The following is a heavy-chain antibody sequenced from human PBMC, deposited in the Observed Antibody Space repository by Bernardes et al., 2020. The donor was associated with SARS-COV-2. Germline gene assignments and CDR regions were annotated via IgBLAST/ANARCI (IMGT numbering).Heavy chain of an antibody. J-gene: IGHJ4*02. Sequence: EPLSLTCTVSVGSISSYYCSWNRPPPGKGLEWIGSIYYSGSSYYNPSLKSRLTISVDTSKNQFSLKLSSVTAADTAIYYCAREFREVMAQFDYWGQGALVTVSS. CDR2: IYYSGSS. CDR1: VGSISSYY. CDR3: AREFREVMAQFDY. V-gene: IGHV4-59*08. D-gene: IGHD3-16*01.